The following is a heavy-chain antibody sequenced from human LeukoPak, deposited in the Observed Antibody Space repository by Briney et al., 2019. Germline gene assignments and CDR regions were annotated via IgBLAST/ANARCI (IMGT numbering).Heavy chain of an antibody. CDR3: TRVRSSGWYSL. J-gene: IGHJ4*02. CDR1: GFTFGDYA. Sequence: GGSLRLSCTASGFTFGDYAMSWFRQAPGKGVEWVGFIRSKAYGGTTEYAASVKGRFTISRDDSKSIAYLQMNSLKTEDTAVYYCTRVRSSGWYSLWGQGTLVTVSS. V-gene: IGHV3-49*03. D-gene: IGHD6-19*01. CDR2: IRSKAYGGTT.